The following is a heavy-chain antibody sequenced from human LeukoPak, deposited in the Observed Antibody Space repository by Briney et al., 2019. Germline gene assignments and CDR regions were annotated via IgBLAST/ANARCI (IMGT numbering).Heavy chain of an antibody. V-gene: IGHV4-59*01. CDR3: ARERRAYYYGSGSYLNPSNWFDP. CDR1: GGSISSYY. Sequence: SETLSLTCTVSGGSISSYYWSWIRQPPGKGLEWLGYIYYSGSTNYNPSLKSRVTISVDTSKNQFSLKLSSVTAADTAVYYCARERRAYYYGSGSYLNPSNWFDPWGQGTLVTVSS. CDR2: IYYSGST. D-gene: IGHD3-10*01. J-gene: IGHJ5*02.